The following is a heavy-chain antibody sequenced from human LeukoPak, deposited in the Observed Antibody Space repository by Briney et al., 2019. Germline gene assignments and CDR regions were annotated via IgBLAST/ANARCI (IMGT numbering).Heavy chain of an antibody. CDR1: GFTFSSYA. D-gene: IGHD6-19*01. CDR3: AKDTPLTTYTSGWSSNSFDY. CDR2: ITGGSGAK. V-gene: IGHV3-23*01. Sequence: GGSLRLSCAASGFTFSSYAMSWVRQAPGKGPEWVSTITGGSGAKYYADSVKGRFTISRDNSKDTLYLQMHSLRAEDTAVYFCAKDTPLTTYTSGWSSNSFDYWGQGTLVAVSS. J-gene: IGHJ4*02.